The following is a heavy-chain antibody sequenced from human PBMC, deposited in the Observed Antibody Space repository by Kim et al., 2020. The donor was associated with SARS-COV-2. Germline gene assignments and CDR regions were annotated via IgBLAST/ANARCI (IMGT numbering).Heavy chain of an antibody. CDR1: GFTFSNAG. J-gene: IGHJ6*02. CDR2: IKSKTDSGTT. V-gene: IGHV3-15*01. D-gene: IGHD1-26*01. Sequence: GGSLRLSCAASGFTFSNAGMNWVRQAPGKGLEWVGRIKSKTDSGTTDDAAPGKGRFTISRDDSKNTLYLKINSQKNEDTAVYDCSTGEVGATTDCGYYYYGMDVWGQGTPVTVSS. CDR3: STGEVGATTDCGYYYYGMDV.